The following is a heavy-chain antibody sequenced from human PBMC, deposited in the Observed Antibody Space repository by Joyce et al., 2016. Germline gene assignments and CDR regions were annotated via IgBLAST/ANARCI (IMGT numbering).Heavy chain of an antibody. CDR3: AKAPPVRGGDYFDY. Sequence: EVQLSESGGGLEQPGGSLRLSCETSGFTFSGSSMSWVRQAPGKGLEGVSAISPTGDSTYYVDSGKGRFAIFRDNSKNTLYLQMNSLRAEDTAVYYCAKAPPVRGGDYFDYWGQGTLVTVSS. CDR2: ISPTGDST. J-gene: IGHJ4*02. D-gene: IGHD3-10*01. V-gene: IGHV3-23*01. CDR1: GFTFSGSS.